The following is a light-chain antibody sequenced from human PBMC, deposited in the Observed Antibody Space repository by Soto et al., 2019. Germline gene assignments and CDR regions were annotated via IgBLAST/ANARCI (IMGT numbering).Light chain of an antibody. J-gene: IGKJ1*01. CDR2: GAS. CDR1: QSISTK. Sequence: EIVMTQSPATLSVSPGERATLSCRASQSISTKLAWYQQKPGQAPRLLIYGASTRATGIPDRFSGSGSGTDFTLAIRRLEPEDFAVYYGHQFGYSPRTFGQGTKV. CDR3: HQFGYSPRT. V-gene: IGKV3-15*01.